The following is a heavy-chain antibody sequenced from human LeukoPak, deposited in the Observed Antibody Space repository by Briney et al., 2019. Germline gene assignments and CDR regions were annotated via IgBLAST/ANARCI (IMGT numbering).Heavy chain of an antibody. CDR1: GGSISSYY. CDR3: ARGTSVVVPAFDI. J-gene: IGHJ3*02. V-gene: IGHV4-59*12. D-gene: IGHD2-2*01. CDR2: IYYSGST. Sequence: SETLSLTCTVSGGSISSYYWSWIRQPPGKGLEWIGYIYYSGSTNYNPSLKSRVTISIDTFKNRFSLKLISMTAADTAVYYCARGTSVVVPAFDIWGHGTMVTVSS.